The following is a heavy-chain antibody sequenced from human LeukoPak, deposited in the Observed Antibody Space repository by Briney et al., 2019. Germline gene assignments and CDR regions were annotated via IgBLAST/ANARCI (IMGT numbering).Heavy chain of an antibody. CDR2: ISYDGSNK. CDR3: AKGPTYYYDSSGYIDY. J-gene: IGHJ4*02. V-gene: IGHV3-30*18. Sequence: PGGSLRLSCAASGFTFSSYGMHWVRQAPGKGLEWVAVISYDGSNKYYADSVKGRFTISRDNSKNTLYLQMNSLRAEDTAVYYCAKGPTYYYDSSGYIDYWGQGTLVTVSS. CDR1: GFTFSSYG. D-gene: IGHD3-22*01.